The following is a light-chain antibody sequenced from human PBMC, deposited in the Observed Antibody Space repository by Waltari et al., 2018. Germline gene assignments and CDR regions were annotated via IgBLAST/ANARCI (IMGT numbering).Light chain of an antibody. V-gene: IGKV4-1*01. CDR2: GAS. Sequence: DIVMTQSPDSLAVSLGERATINCKSSQSVLYNSIHKTYVAWYQHKPGQSPKLLIYGASTRDSGVPDRFSGGGSGTDFTLTISSLQAEDVAVYYCQQYYTIPPTFGQGTKVEIK. CDR3: QQYYTIPPT. J-gene: IGKJ1*01. CDR1: QSVLYNSIHKTY.